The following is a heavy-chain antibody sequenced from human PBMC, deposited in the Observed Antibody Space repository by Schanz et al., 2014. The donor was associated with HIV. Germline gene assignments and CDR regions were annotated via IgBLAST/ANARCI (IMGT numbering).Heavy chain of an antibody. Sequence: QVQLVESGGGVVQPGRSLRLSCAASGFTFDSYGIHWVRQAPGKGLEWVAVISYDGRNKKFANSVKGRFTISRDNSRNTLFLQMDSLRVDDTAVYYCAQMGAFAAFDIWGHGTVVTVSS. D-gene: IGHD3-16*01. CDR3: AQMGAFAAFDI. CDR1: GFTFDSYG. V-gene: IGHV3-30*18. CDR2: ISYDGRNK. J-gene: IGHJ3*02.